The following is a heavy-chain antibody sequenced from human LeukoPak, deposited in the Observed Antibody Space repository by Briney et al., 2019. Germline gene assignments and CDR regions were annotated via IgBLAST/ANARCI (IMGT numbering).Heavy chain of an antibody. CDR1: GGSISSYY. D-gene: IGHD2-21*01. CDR3: ARGDCGGDCYYKT. Sequence: SETLSLTCTVSGGSISSYYWSWIRQPPGKGLEWIGYIYYSGSTNYNPSLKSRVTISVDTSKNQFSLKLSSVTAADTAVYYCARGDCGGDCYYKTWGQGALVTVSS. J-gene: IGHJ5*02. V-gene: IGHV4-59*01. CDR2: IYYSGST.